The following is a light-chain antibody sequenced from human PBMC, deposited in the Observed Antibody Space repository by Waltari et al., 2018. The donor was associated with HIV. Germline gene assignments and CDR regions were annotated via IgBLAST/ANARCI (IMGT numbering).Light chain of an antibody. V-gene: IGLV1-51*01. CDR3: GTWDSSLSAGV. J-gene: IGLJ2*01. CDR1: SSNIGNNY. CDR2: DNH. Sequence: QSVLPQPPSVSAAPGQKITISCSGSSSNIGNNYVSWYQQLPGTAPKLLIYDNHKRPSGIPDRFSGSKSGTSATLGITGLQTGDEADYYCGTWDSSLSAGVFGGGTKVTVL.